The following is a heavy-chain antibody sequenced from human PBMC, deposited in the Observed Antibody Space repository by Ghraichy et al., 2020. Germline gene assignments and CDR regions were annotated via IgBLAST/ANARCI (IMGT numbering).Heavy chain of an antibody. CDR3: ARGVLWLLVYSSSWSTGFDY. V-gene: IGHV3-48*03. D-gene: IGHD6-13*01. J-gene: IGHJ4*02. CDR2: ISSSGSTI. Sequence: GGSLRLSCAASGFTFSSYEMNWVRQAPGKGLEWVSYISSSGSTIYYADSVKGRFTISRDNAKNSLYLQMNSLRAEDTAVYYCARGVLWLLVYSSSWSTGFDYWGQGTLVTVSS. CDR1: GFTFSSYE.